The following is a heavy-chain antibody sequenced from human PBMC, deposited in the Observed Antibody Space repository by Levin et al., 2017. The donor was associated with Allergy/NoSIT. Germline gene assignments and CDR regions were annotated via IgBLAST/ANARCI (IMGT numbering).Heavy chain of an antibody. V-gene: IGHV3-33*01. D-gene: IGHD3-10*01. J-gene: IGHJ4*02. CDR2: IWYDGSNK. Sequence: PGGSLRLSCAASGFTFSSYGMHWVRQAPGKGLEWVAVIWYDGSNKYYADSVKGRFTISRDNSKNTLYLQMNSLRAEDTAVYYCARSGGRLEYYFDYWGQGTLVTVSS. CDR3: ARSGGRLEYYFDY. CDR1: GFTFSSYG.